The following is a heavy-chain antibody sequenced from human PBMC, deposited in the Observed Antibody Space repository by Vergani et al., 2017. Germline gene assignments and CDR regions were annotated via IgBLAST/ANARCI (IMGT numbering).Heavy chain of an antibody. D-gene: IGHD3-3*01. CDR2: ISYDGSNK. CDR3: ARGGGGYYSVWYYFDY. V-gene: IGHV3-30*01. Sequence: QVQLVESGGGVVQPGRSLRLSCAASGFTFSSYAMHWVRQAPGKGLEWVAVISYDGSNKYYADSVKGRFTISRDNSKNTLYLQRNSLGAEDTAVYYCARGGGGYYSVWYYFDYWGQGTLVTVSS. CDR1: GFTFSSYA. J-gene: IGHJ4*02.